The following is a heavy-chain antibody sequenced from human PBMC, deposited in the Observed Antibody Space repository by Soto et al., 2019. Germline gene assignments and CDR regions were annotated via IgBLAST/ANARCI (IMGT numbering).Heavy chain of an antibody. CDR2: IDNAGTDS. CDR1: GFTLSGRS. D-gene: IGHD3-10*01. J-gene: IGHJ6*04. V-gene: IGHV3-74*01. CDR3: ARGWFGPDV. Sequence: EVQLVESGGGLVQPGGSLRLSCAASGFTLSGRSMHWVRQAPGKGLVWVSGIDNAGTDSTYADSVKGRFTSSRDNAKNMLYLQMNSLIVEDTAVYYCARGWFGPDVLGKGTTVTVSS.